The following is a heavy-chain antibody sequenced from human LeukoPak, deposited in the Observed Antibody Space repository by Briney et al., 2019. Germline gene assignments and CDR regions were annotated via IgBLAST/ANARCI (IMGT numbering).Heavy chain of an antibody. CDR2: IRYDGSNK. J-gene: IGHJ4*02. Sequence: GGSLRLSCAASGFTFSSYGMHWVRQAPGKGLEWVAFIRYDGSNKYYADSVKGRFTISRDNSKNTLYLQMNSLRAEDTAVYYCAKDLQGREDAAVGDYWGQGTRVIVSS. D-gene: IGHD6-19*01. V-gene: IGHV3-30*02. CDR1: GFTFSSYG. CDR3: AKDLQGREDAAVGDY.